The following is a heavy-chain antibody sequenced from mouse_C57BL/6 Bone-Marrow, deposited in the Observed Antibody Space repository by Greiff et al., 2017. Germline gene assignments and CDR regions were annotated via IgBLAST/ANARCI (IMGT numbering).Heavy chain of an antibody. CDR3: TTVEESSGNYFDY. CDR1: GFTFSDAW. CDR2: IRNKANNHAT. V-gene: IGHV6-6*01. J-gene: IGHJ2*01. Sequence: EVHLVESGGGLVQPGGSMKLSCAASGFTFSDAWMDWVRQSPEKGLEWVAEIRNKANNHATYYAESVKGRFTISRDDSKSSVYLQMNSLRAEDTGIYYCTTVEESSGNYFDYWGQGTTLTGSS. D-gene: IGHD1-1*01.